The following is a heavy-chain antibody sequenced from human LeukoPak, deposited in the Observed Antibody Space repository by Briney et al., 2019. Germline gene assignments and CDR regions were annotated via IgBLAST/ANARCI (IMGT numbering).Heavy chain of an antibody. D-gene: IGHD2-2*01. CDR3: ARVGGCSSTSCYYYYYYMDV. J-gene: IGHJ6*03. CDR1: GLTFSSYS. Sequence: GGSLRLSCAASGLTFSSYSMNWVRQAPGKGLEWVSSISSSSSYIYYADSVKGRFTISRDNAKNSLYLQMNSLRAEDTAVYYCARVGGCSSTSCYYYYYYMDVWGKGTTVTVSS. CDR2: ISSSSSYI. V-gene: IGHV3-21*01.